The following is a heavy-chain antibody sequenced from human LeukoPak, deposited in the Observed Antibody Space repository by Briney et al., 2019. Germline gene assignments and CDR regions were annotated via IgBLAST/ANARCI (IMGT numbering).Heavy chain of an antibody. CDR3: ARDRWRDSTSSFDY. CDR1: GYTFTNYG. J-gene: IGHJ4*02. CDR2: ISAYNGNT. V-gene: IGHV1-18*01. D-gene: IGHD6-6*01. Sequence: GASVKVSCKASGYTFTNYGINWVRQATGEGLEWMGWISAYNGNTNYAQKLQGRVTMTTDTSTSTAYMELRSLRPDDTAVYYCARDRWRDSTSSFDYWGQGTLVTVSS.